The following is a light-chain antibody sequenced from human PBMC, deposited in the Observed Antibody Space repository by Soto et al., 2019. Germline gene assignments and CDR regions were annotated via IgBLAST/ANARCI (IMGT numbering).Light chain of an antibody. CDR2: EVS. Sequence: QSALTQPPSASGSPGQSVTISCTGSNSDIGTYIYVSWYQQHPGKGPRLIIYEVSKRPSGVPDRFSGSKSGNTASLTISGLQAEDEADYYCCSYAGSYTYVVFGGGTQLTVL. CDR1: NSDIGTYIY. J-gene: IGLJ2*01. CDR3: CSYAGSYTYVV. V-gene: IGLV2-8*01.